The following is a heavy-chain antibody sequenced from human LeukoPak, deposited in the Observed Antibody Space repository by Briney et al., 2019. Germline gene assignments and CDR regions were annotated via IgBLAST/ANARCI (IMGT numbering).Heavy chain of an antibody. D-gene: IGHD3-16*02. V-gene: IGHV3-53*04. CDR1: GFTFSSYA. CDR2: IYSGGST. J-gene: IGHJ4*02. CDR3: ARESRDYDYVWGSYRRYFDY. Sequence: GGSLRLSCAVSGFTFSSYAMSWVRQAPGKGLEWVSVIYSGGSTYYADSVKGRFTISRHNSKNTLYLQMNSLRAEDTAVYYCARESRDYDYVWGSYRRYFDYWGQGTLVTVSS.